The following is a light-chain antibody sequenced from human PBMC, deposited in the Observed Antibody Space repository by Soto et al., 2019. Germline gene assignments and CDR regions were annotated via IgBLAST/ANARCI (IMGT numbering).Light chain of an antibody. CDR1: QGIAGY. J-gene: IGKJ1*01. Sequence: DIQMTQSPSSLSASVGDRVTITCRASQGIAGYLAWYQQKPGKAPNLPIHGASTLQSGVPSRFSGSGSGTEFTLTISSLQPEDVATYYCQKYNSGLRTFGQGTKVEI. CDR3: QKYNSGLRT. CDR2: GAS. V-gene: IGKV1-27*01.